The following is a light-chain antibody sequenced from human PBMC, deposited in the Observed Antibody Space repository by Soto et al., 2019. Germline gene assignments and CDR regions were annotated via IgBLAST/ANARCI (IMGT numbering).Light chain of an antibody. CDR2: LGS. J-gene: IGKJ4*01. CDR3: MQTLQIVT. CDR1: ESLLHSDGYNY. Sequence: DIVLTQSPVSLPVSPGEPASISCRSSESLLHSDGYNYLDWYLQKPGQSPQLLIYLGSNRASGVPDRFSGSGSGTDFTLKISRVEVEDVGVYYCMQTLQIVTCGGGTKVDIK. V-gene: IGKV2-28*01.